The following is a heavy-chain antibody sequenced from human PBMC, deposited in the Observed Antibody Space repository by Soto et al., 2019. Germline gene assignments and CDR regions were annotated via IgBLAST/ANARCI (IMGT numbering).Heavy chain of an antibody. V-gene: IGHV4-31*02. J-gene: IGHJ6*02. D-gene: IGHD3-22*01. Sequence: LSLTCTVSGGPIRSGNYYWSWIRQHPGKGLEWIGYIFYSGSTYYNPSLQSRVTISVDTSKNQFSLKLSSVTAADTAVYYCARAVMDFYDSSGYSAHYYGMDVWGQGTTVTVSS. CDR2: IFYSGST. CDR1: GGPIRSGNYY. CDR3: ARAVMDFYDSSGYSAHYYGMDV.